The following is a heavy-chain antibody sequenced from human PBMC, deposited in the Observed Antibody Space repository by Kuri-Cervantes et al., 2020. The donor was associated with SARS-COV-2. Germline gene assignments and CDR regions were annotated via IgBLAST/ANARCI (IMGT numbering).Heavy chain of an antibody. Sequence: SETLSLTCAVYGGSFSGYYWGWIRQPPGKGLEWIGEINHSGSTNYNPSLKSRVTISVDTSKNQFSLKLSSVTAADTAVYYCARWACSSTSCLPYRYYYMDVWGKGTTVTVSS. D-gene: IGHD2-2*01. CDR3: ARWACSSTSCLPYRYYYMDV. CDR1: GGSFSGYY. J-gene: IGHJ6*03. CDR2: INHSGST. V-gene: IGHV4-34*01.